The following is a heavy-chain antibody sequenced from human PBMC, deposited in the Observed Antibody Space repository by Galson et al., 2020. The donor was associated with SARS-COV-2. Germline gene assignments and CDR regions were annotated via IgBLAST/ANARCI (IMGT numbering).Heavy chain of an antibody. CDR2: ISYDGTKR. D-gene: IGHD6-13*01. CDR3: ARETDDYTSSWYDY. V-gene: IGHV3-30*04. Sequence: QLGESLKISCRASGFTFSSSAMHWVRPAPGKGLEWVAIISYDGTKRYNLDSVKGRFTISRDNSKNTLFLQMDSLTTEDTAVYYCARETDDYTSSWYDYWGQGTLVTVSS. CDR1: GFTFSSSA. J-gene: IGHJ4*02.